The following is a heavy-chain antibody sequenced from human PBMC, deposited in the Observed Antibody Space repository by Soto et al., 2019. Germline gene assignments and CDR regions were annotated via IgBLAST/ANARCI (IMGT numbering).Heavy chain of an antibody. CDR2: IYYSGST. Sequence: SETLSLTCTVSGGSISSSSYYWGWIRQPPGKGLEWIGSIYYSGSTYYNPSLKSRVTISVDRSRNQFSLQVSSVTAADTAVYYCAKNLPRTGRFDYWGQGTVVTVSS. J-gene: IGHJ4*02. CDR3: AKNLPRTGRFDY. V-gene: IGHV4-39*01. CDR1: GGSISSSSYY.